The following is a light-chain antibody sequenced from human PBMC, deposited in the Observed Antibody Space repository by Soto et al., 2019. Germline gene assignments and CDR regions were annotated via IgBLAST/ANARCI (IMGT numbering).Light chain of an antibody. J-gene: IGKJ3*01. CDR1: RIVGTY. CDR2: XSX. Sequence: SRIVGTYLAWYQQKPGQAXRLLIYXSXXXAXGVXXXFSGSGSGTDFTLTISRLEPEDFAMYYCQQYGSXPRTFGPGTKVNVK. CDR3: QQYGSXPRT. V-gene: IGKV3-20*01.